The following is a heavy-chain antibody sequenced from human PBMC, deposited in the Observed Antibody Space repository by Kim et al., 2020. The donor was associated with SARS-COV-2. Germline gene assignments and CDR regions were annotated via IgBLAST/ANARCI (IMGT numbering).Heavy chain of an antibody. CDR2: IWYDGSNK. CDR1: GFTFSSYG. J-gene: IGHJ5*02. V-gene: IGHV3-33*01. D-gene: IGHD6-19*01. CDR3: AGQGGSGPGHNWFDP. Sequence: GGSLRLSCAASGFTFSSYGMHWVRQAPGKGLEWVAVIWYDGSNKYYADSVKGRFTISRDNSKNTLYLQMNSLRAEDTAVYYCAGQGGSGPGHNWFDPWGQGTLVTVSS.